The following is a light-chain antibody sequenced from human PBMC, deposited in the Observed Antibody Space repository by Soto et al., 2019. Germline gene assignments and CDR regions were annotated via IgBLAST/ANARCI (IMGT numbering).Light chain of an antibody. CDR1: KSLNDW. Sequence: DIQVTQSPSTLSASVGVRVTITCRASKSLNDWLAWYQQKPGKAPKLRIYKASGLESGVPSRFSGSGSGTEFALTISSLQPDDFATYYCQQYNGYPWTFGQGTKVEIK. J-gene: IGKJ1*01. CDR2: KAS. CDR3: QQYNGYPWT. V-gene: IGKV1-5*03.